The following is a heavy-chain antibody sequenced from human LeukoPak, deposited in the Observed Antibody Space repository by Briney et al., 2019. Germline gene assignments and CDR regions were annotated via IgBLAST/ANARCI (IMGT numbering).Heavy chain of an antibody. D-gene: IGHD2-2*01. J-gene: IGHJ4*02. CDR1: GFTFSSYS. Sequence: GGSLRLSCAASGFTFSSYSMNWVRQAPGKGLEWVSSISSSSSYIYYADSVKGRFTISRDNSKNTLYLQMNSLRAEDTAVYYCAKDGIVVVPAARRYFDYWGQGTLVTVSS. CDR3: AKDGIVVVPAARRYFDY. CDR2: ISSSSSYI. V-gene: IGHV3-21*04.